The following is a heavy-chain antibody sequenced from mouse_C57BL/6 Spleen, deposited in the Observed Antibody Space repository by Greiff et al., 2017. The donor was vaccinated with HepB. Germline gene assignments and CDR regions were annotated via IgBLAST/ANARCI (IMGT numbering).Heavy chain of an antibody. Sequence: VQLKESGGGLVKPGGSLKLSCAASGFTFSDYGIHWVRQAPEKGLEWVAYISSGSSTNYYADTVKGRFTITRDNAKNTLFLQMTSLTSEDTAMYYCARYDDYASWLAYWGQGTLVTVSA. D-gene: IGHD2-3*01. CDR3: ARYDDYASWLAY. CDR1: GFTFSDYG. J-gene: IGHJ3*01. CDR2: ISSGSSTN. V-gene: IGHV5-17*01.